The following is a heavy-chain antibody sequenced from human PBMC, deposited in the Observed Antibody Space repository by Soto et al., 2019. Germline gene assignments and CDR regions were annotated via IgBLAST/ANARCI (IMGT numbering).Heavy chain of an antibody. Sequence: SETLSVTCTVSGGSISSYYWSWIRQPPGKGLEWIGYIYYSGSTNYNPFLKSRVTISVDTSKNQFSLKLSSVTAADTAVYYCARELYYYDSSGYYDYWGQGTLVTVSS. CDR2: IYYSGST. CDR1: GGSISSYY. D-gene: IGHD3-22*01. CDR3: ARELYYYDSSGYYDY. V-gene: IGHV4-59*01. J-gene: IGHJ4*02.